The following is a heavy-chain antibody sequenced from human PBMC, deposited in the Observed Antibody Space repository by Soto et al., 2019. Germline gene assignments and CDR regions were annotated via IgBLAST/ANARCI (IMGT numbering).Heavy chain of an antibody. V-gene: IGHV3-30*18. CDR1: GFTFTRYG. D-gene: IGHD3-9*01. CDR3: VKERXAQFWLEDYGMDV. J-gene: IGHJ6*01. CDR2: ISFDGSNK. Sequence: PGGSLRLSCAASGFTFTRYGIHWVRQAPGKGLEWVAVISFDGSNKNYADSVQGRFTVSRDNLRTMLYLQMNSLRAEDTAVYYCVKERXAQFWLEDYGMDVWGQVTTVTVSS.